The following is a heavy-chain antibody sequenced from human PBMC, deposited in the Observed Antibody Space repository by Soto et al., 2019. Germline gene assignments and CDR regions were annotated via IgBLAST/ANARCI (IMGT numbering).Heavy chain of an antibody. J-gene: IGHJ4*02. Sequence: QVQLVESGGGVVQPGRSLRLSCAASGFTFNNYGMNWVRQAPGKGLEWVGVIALDGSNKNDADSVKGRFTISRAKSKNTRYLQMTSRRAKDTAVYYCARQSGLGSYYNIGSWCCFDSWGQGTLVTGSS. CDR3: ARQSGLGSYYNIGSWCCFDS. D-gene: IGHD3-10*01. CDR2: IALDGSNK. CDR1: GFTFNNYG. V-gene: IGHV3-30*03.